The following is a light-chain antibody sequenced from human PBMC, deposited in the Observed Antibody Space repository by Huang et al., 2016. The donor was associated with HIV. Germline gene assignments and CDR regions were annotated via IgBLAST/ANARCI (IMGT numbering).Light chain of an antibody. J-gene: IGKJ4*01. V-gene: IGKV3-20*01. CDR1: KSVINNY. CDR3: QQYGSSPLT. CDR2: GAT. Sequence: EIVLTQYPGTVSLSPGERATLSCRASKSVINNYLAWYQQEPGQAPRLLLYGATSRATGIPDRFSGSGSGTDFTLTISRLEPEDFAVYFCQQYGSSPLTFGTGTKVDIK.